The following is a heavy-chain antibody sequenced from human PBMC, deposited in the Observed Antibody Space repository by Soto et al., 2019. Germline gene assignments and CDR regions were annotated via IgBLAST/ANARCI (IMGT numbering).Heavy chain of an antibody. Sequence: EVQLLESGGGLVQRGGSLRLSCGASGFIFSNYDMSWVRQAPGKGLEWVSTIRGSGVTTFYADSVKGRFTISRDNSKNMVYLQMNSLRVEDTAIYYYLDLGYCSGSTCSFDYWGQGTLVTVSS. D-gene: IGHD2-15*01. CDR1: GFIFSNYD. J-gene: IGHJ4*02. CDR2: IRGSGVTT. CDR3: LDLGYCSGSTCSFDY. V-gene: IGHV3-23*01.